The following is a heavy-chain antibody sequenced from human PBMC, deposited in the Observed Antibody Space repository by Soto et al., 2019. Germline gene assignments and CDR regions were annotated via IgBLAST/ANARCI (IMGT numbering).Heavy chain of an antibody. D-gene: IGHD3-16*02. V-gene: IGHV1-18*01. CDR1: GYTFTSYG. J-gene: IGHJ4*02. CDR3: ARATHDYIWGSYRHAYFFDY. Sequence: ASVKVSCKASGYTFTSYGISWVRQAPGQGLEWMGWISAYNGNTNYAQKLQGRVTMTTDTSTSTAYMELSSLRSDDTAVYYCARATHDYIWGSYRHAYFFDYWGQGTLVTVSS. CDR2: ISAYNGNT.